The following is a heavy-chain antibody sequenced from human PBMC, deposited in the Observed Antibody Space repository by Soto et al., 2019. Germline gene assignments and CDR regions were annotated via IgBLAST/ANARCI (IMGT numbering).Heavy chain of an antibody. D-gene: IGHD3-22*01. V-gene: IGHV3-23*01. J-gene: IGHJ3*02. CDR1: GFTFSSYA. Sequence: GSLRLSCAASGFTFSSYAMSWVRQAPGKGLEWVSVISGSGGSTYYADSVKGRFTISRDDSKNTLYLQMNSLKTEDTAVYYCTTSYDTHYDIWGQGTMVTVSS. CDR3: TTSYDTHYDI. CDR2: ISGSGGST.